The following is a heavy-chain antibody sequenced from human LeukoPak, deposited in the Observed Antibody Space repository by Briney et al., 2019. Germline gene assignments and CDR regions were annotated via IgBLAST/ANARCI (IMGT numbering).Heavy chain of an antibody. CDR2: ISGSGGST. J-gene: IGHJ3*02. Sequence: PGGSLRLSCAASGFTFSSYSMNWVRQAPGKGLEWVSAISGSGGSTYYADSVKGRFTISRDNSKNTLYLQMNSLRAEDTAVYYCAKSDSSSWYRDAFDIWGQGTMVTVSS. V-gene: IGHV3-23*01. CDR1: GFTFSSYS. CDR3: AKSDSSSWYRDAFDI. D-gene: IGHD6-13*01.